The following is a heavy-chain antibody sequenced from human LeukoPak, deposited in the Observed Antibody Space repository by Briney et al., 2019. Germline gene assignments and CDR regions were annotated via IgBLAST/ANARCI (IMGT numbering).Heavy chain of an antibody. D-gene: IGHD5-12*01. V-gene: IGHV3-23*01. J-gene: IGHJ5*02. CDR2: RSGSGDNT. CDR1: GFRSSAYA. CDR3: AKDIGAEPEDWFDT. Sequence: GGSLRLSCAASGFRSSAYAMTWVRQAPGKGLEWVSGRSGSGDNTYYADSVKGRFTSSRDNSNNTLYLQMNSLRAEDTAEYYCAKDIGAEPEDWFDTWGQGTLVTVSS.